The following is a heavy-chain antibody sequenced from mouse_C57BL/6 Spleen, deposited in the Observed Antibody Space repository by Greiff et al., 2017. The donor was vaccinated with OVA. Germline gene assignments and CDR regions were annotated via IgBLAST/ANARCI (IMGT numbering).Heavy chain of an antibody. CDR3: ARDGAYDYFYFDY. J-gene: IGHJ2*01. D-gene: IGHD2-4*01. CDR2: ISDGGSYT. Sequence: EVKLVESGGGLVKPGGSLKLSCAASGFTFSSYAMSWVRQTPEKRLEWVATISDGGSYTYYPDNVKGRFTISRDNAKNNLYLQMSHLKSEDTAMYYCARDGAYDYFYFDYWGQGTTLTVSS. V-gene: IGHV5-4*01. CDR1: GFTFSSYA.